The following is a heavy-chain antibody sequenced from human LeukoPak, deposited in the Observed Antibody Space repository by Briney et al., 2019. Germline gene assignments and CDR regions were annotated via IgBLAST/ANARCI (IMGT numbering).Heavy chain of an antibody. V-gene: IGHV4-39*01. CDR1: GGSISSSSYY. CDR2: IYYSGST. D-gene: IGHD3-9*01. Sequence: SETLSLTCTVSGGSISSSSYYWGWIRQPPGKGLEWIGSIYYSGSTYYSPSLKSRVTISVDTSKNQFSLKLSSVTAADTAVYYCARQLNYDILTGRRYYFDYWGQGTLVTVSS. J-gene: IGHJ4*02. CDR3: ARQLNYDILTGRRYYFDY.